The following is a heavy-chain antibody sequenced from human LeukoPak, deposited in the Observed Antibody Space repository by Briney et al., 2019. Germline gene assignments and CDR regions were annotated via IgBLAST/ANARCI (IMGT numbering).Heavy chain of an antibody. D-gene: IGHD3-22*01. CDR3: ARDDSSGYYYFDY. CDR1: GGSISSYY. CDR2: IYHSET. J-gene: IGHJ4*02. V-gene: IGHV4-59*12. Sequence: MTSETLSLTCTVSGGSISSYYWNWIRQPPGKGLEWIGYIYHSETTYNPSLKSRVTISVDTSKNQFSLKLSSVTAADTAVYYCARDDSSGYYYFDYWGQGTLVTVSS.